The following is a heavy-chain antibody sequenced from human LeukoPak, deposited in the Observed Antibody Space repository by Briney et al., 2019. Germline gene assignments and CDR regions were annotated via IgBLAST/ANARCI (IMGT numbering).Heavy chain of an antibody. V-gene: IGHV3-15*01. CDR1: GFTFSNAW. J-gene: IGHJ4*02. D-gene: IGHD5-18*01. Sequence: GGSLRLSCTASGFTFSNAWMSWVRQAPGKGLEWAGRIKSKADGGTTDYAAPVKGRFTISRDDSKNTLYLQMNSLKTEDTAVYYCTTEGYSYGYSHGAFDYWGQGTLVTVSS. CDR3: TTEGYSYGYSHGAFDY. CDR2: IKSKADGGTT.